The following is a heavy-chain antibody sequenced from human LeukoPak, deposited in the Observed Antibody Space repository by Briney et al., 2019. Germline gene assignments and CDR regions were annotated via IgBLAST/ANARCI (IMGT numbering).Heavy chain of an antibody. V-gene: IGHV1-8*01. Sequence: ASVKVSCKASGYTFTSYDINWVRQATGQGLEWMGWMNPNSGNTGYAQKFQGRDTMTRNTSISTAYMELSSLRSEDTAVYYCARIRPRPALVFPAHYYYYYYMDVWGKGTTVTVSS. CDR2: MNPNSGNT. CDR1: GYTFTSYD. J-gene: IGHJ6*03. D-gene: IGHD2-2*01. CDR3: ARIRPRPALVFPAHYYYYYYMDV.